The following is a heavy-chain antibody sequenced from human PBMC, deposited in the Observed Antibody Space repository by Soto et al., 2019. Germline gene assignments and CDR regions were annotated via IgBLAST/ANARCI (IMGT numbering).Heavy chain of an antibody. CDR2: INARGDT. Sequence: EVTLLESGGDLVQPGGSLRLSCAASGFTFSTYGMSWVRQAPGTGLELFSSINARGDTYYGDSVKGPFTNSRGTSNNTRYLQMNSLSVEDTAVYYCAKRVAYSNSSAYFDYFVQETLVTVAS. V-gene: IGHV3-23*01. J-gene: IGHJ4*02. CDR3: AKRVAYSNSSAYFDY. D-gene: IGHD6-6*01. CDR1: GFTFSTYG.